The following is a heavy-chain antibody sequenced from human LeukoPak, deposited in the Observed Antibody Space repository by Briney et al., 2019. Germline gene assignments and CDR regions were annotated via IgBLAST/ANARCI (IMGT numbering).Heavy chain of an antibody. D-gene: IGHD6-19*01. Sequence: PGGSLRLSCAASGFTFSSYAMSWVRQAPGKGLEWVSAISGSGGSTYYADSVKGRFTISRDNSKNTLFLQMNSLRAEDTAVYYCAKDEDSSGAPTDYWGQGTLVTVSS. CDR2: ISGSGGST. CDR3: AKDEDSSGAPTDY. CDR1: GFTFSSYA. J-gene: IGHJ4*02. V-gene: IGHV3-23*01.